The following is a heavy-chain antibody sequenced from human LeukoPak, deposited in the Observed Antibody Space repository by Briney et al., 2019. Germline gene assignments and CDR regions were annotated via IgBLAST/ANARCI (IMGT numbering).Heavy chain of an antibody. Sequence: GGSLRLSCAASGFTFSNAWMSWVRQAPGKGLEWVGRIKSKTDGGTTDYAAPVKGRFTISRDNSKNTLSLQMSSLRAEDTAVYYCAKAGHFYYYDMDVWGQGTTVTVSS. CDR2: IKSKTDGGTT. CDR3: AKAGHFYYYDMDV. CDR1: GFTFSNAW. J-gene: IGHJ6*02. V-gene: IGHV3-15*01.